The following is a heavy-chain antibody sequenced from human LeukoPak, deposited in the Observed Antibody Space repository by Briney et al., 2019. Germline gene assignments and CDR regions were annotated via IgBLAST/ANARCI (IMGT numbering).Heavy chain of an antibody. CDR2: ISSSSSTI. CDR3: ARTGYSSGWSLDY. J-gene: IGHJ4*02. V-gene: IGHV3-48*01. Sequence: GGPVRLSCAASGFTFRSYSMNWVRQAPGKGREWVSYISSSSSTIYYADSVKGRFTISRDNAKNSLALQMNSLRAEDTAVYYCARTGYSSGWSLDYWGQGTLVTVSS. CDR1: GFTFRSYS. D-gene: IGHD6-19*01.